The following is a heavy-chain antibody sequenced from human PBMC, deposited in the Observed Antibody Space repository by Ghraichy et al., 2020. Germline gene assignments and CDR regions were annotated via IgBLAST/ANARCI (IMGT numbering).Heavy chain of an antibody. Sequence: SVKVSCKASGFTFTSSAVQWVRQARGQRLEWIGWIVVGSGNTNYAQKFQERVTITRDMSTSTAYMELSSLRSEDTAVYYCAAAPYYDFWSGYWTGWFDPWGQGTLVTVSS. CDR3: AAAPYYDFWSGYWTGWFDP. CDR1: GFTFTSSA. CDR2: IVVGSGNT. D-gene: IGHD3-3*01. V-gene: IGHV1-58*01. J-gene: IGHJ5*02.